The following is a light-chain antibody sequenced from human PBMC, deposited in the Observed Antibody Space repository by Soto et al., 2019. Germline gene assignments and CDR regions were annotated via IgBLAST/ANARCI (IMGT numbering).Light chain of an antibody. J-gene: IGLJ2*01. CDR1: SSDIGGYNY. CDR2: DVS. CDR3: SSYSSSIHFDVI. Sequence: QSALTQPASVSGSPGQSITISCTGTSSDIGGYNYVSWYQQHPDKAPKLIIYDVSHRPSGVSDRFSGSKSGSTASLAISGLQAEDEADYYCSSYSSSIHFDVIFGGGTKLTVL. V-gene: IGLV2-14*03.